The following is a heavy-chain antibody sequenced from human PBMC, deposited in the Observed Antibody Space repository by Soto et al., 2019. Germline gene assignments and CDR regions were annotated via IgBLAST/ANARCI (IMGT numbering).Heavy chain of an antibody. J-gene: IGHJ4*02. Sequence: QVQLVQSGTEVKKPGSSVKVSCKASGGTFRNYPINWVRQAPGQGLEWMGSIFPLTDIPDYAQNFQARLTISADKSTSTPYMELRSLTSDDTAMYFCARGPLVVLNYFESWGQGTLVTVSS. CDR1: GGTFRNYP. CDR3: ARGPLVVLNYFES. V-gene: IGHV1-69*02. CDR2: IFPLTDIP.